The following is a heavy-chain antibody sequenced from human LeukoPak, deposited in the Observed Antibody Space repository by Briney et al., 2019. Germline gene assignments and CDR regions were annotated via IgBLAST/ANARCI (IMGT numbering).Heavy chain of an antibody. Sequence: PVGSLRLSCAASGFTVSTNYMSWVRQAPGKGLEWVSVIYTGGNTYYADSVKGRFTISRHNSRNTLSLQMNSLTAEDTAVYYCARVEYSISSGAFDIWGQGTMVTVSS. CDR3: ARVEYSISSGAFDI. J-gene: IGHJ3*02. V-gene: IGHV3-53*04. D-gene: IGHD6-6*01. CDR1: GFTVSTNY. CDR2: IYTGGNT.